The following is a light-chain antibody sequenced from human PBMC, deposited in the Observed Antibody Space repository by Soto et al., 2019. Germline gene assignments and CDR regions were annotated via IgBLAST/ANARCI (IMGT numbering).Light chain of an antibody. J-gene: IGLJ3*02. CDR1: SNDVGGYNY. V-gene: IGLV2-11*01. CDR3: CSYAGSSTWV. CDR2: DVN. Sequence: QSALTQPRSVSGSPGQSVTISCTGTSNDVGGYNYVSWYQQHPGKAPKLLISDVNKRPSGVPDRFSGSKSGNTASLIISGLQAEYEADYYSCSYAGSSTWVFGGGTKLTVL.